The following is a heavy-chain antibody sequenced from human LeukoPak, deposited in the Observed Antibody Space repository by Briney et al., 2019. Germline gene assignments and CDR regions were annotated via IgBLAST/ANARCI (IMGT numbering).Heavy chain of an antibody. Sequence: PGGSLRLSCAGSGFTFRSYAMSWVRQAPVKGLEGVSAISDSGDGTYYADSVKARFTISRDNSKNTVYLEMSSLRAEDTAVYYCVREVSAWPKNWFDPWGQGTLVTVSS. J-gene: IGHJ5*02. CDR3: VREVSAWPKNWFDP. CDR1: GFTFRSYA. CDR2: ISDSGDGT. V-gene: IGHV3-23*01. D-gene: IGHD3-3*01.